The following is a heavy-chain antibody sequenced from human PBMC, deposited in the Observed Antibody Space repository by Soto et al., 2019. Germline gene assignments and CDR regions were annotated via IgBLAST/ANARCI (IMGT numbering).Heavy chain of an antibody. J-gene: IGHJ4*02. CDR1: GYTFTSYY. CDR2: INPSGGST. Sequence: ASVKVSCKASGYTFTSYYMHWVRQAPGQGLEWMGIINPSGGSTSYAQKFQGRVTMTRDTSTSTVYMELSSLRSEDTAVYYCASLFRDYGGYDSADDYWGQGTLVTVSS. CDR3: ASLFRDYGGYDSADDY. V-gene: IGHV1-46*01. D-gene: IGHD5-12*01.